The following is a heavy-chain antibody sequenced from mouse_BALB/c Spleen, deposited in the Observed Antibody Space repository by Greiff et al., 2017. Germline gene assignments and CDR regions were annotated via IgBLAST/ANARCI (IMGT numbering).Heavy chain of an antibody. V-gene: IGHV7-3*02. D-gene: IGHD2-1*01. CDR3: ARDLNYGNYWYFDV. J-gene: IGHJ1*01. CDR1: GFPFTDYY. Sequence: EVQVVESGGGLVQPGGSLRLSCATSGFPFTDYYMSWVRQPPGKALEWLGFIRNKANGYTTEYSASVKGRFTISRDNSQSILYLQMNTLRAEDSATYYCARDLNYGNYWYFDVWGAGTTVTVSS. CDR2: IRNKANGYTT.